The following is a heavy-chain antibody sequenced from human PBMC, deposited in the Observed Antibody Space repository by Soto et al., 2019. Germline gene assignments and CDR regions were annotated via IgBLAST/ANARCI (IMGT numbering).Heavy chain of an antibody. J-gene: IGHJ4*02. Sequence: ASGTLSLTCTVSGGSIGSYDLSWIRQPPAKVLEWIGYICYSGSTNYNPSLKSRVTISVDTCKNQFSLSLSSVTAADTAVYYCAGHSATKDIVVVPAVIHWGQGTLVTVSS. CDR1: GGSIGSYD. V-gene: IGHV4-59*08. D-gene: IGHD2-2*01. CDR3: AGHSATKDIVVVPAVIH. CDR2: ICYSGST.